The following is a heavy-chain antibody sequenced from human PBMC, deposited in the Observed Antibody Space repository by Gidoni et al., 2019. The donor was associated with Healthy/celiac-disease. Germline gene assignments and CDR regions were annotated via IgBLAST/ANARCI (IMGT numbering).Heavy chain of an antibody. CDR2: IYYSGST. D-gene: IGHD3-10*01. J-gene: IGHJ4*02. CDR3: ARVSRGGWFDY. Sequence: QLQLQESGPGLVKPSETLSLTCPVSGGSISSSSYYWGWIRQPPGKGLEWIGSIYYSGSTYYTPSLKSRVTISVDTSKNQFSLKLSSVTAADTAVYYCARVSRGGWFDYWGQGTLVTVSS. CDR1: GGSISSSSYY. V-gene: IGHV4-39*01.